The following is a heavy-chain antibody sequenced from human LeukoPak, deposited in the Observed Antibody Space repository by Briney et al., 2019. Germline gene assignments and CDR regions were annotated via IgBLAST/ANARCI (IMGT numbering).Heavy chain of an antibody. Sequence: GSLRLSCAASGFTFSSYGMHWVRQAPGKGLEWVAVIWYDGSNKYYADSVKGRFTISRDNSKNTLYLQMNSLRAEDTAVYYCAKEQYYYDSSGYPDYWGQGTLVTVSS. J-gene: IGHJ4*02. CDR3: AKEQYYYDSSGYPDY. V-gene: IGHV3-33*06. CDR2: IWYDGSNK. CDR1: GFTFSSYG. D-gene: IGHD3-22*01.